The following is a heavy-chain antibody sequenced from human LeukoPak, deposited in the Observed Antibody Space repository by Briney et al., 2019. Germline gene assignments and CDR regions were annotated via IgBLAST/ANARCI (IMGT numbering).Heavy chain of an antibody. CDR1: GGSISSYY. D-gene: IGHD6-13*01. CDR2: IYYSGST. V-gene: IGHV4-59*12. Sequence: PSETLSLTCTVSGGSISSYYWSWIRQPPGKGLEWIGYIYYSGSTNYNPSLKSRVTIPVDTSKNQFSLKLSSVTAADTAVYYCARRSSSRGLDYWGQGTLVTVSS. CDR3: ARRSSSRGLDY. J-gene: IGHJ4*02.